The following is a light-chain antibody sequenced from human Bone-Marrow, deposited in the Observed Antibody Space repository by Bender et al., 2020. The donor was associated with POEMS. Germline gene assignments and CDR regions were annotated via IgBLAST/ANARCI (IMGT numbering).Light chain of an antibody. CDR1: SSNIGAGFG. CDR3: QSYDSDLNGWV. V-gene: IGLV1-40*01. J-gene: IGLJ3*02. Sequence: QSVLTQPPSVSAAPGQKVTISCSGRSSNIGAGFGVNWYQHLPGTAPKLLIYANINRPSEIPDRFSGSQSGTSASLAITGLQSEDEAAYFCQSYDSDLNGWVFGGGTKLTVL. CDR2: ANI.